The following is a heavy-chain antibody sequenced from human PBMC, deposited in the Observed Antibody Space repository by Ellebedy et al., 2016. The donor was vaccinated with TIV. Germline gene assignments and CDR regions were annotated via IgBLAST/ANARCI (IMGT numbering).Heavy chain of an antibody. V-gene: IGHV4-39*01. J-gene: IGHJ4*02. CDR1: GGSISSSSYD. D-gene: IGHD1-26*01. CDR2: MYYSGTT. CDR3: ARRGVGATYFDS. Sequence: MPSETLSLTCTVSGGSISSSSYDWGWIRQSPGKGLEWIGSMYYSGTTLYNPSLKSRVTISVDTSKNQFSLKLTSVTAADTTMYYCARRGVGATYFDSWGQGTLVTVSS.